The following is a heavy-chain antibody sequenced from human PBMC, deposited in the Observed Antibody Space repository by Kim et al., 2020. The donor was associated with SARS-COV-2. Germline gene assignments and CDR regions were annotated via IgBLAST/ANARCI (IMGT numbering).Heavy chain of an antibody. CDR2: T. J-gene: IGHJ4*02. D-gene: IGHD5-12*01. V-gene: IGHV2-70*01. CDR3: ARGIVATIFDY. Sequence: TYYSTSLKTRLTISTDISKNQVVLTMTNMAPVDTATYYCARGIVATIFDYWRQGTLVTVSS.